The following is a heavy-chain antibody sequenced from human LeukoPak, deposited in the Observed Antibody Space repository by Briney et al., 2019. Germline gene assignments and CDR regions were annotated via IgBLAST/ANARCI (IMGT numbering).Heavy chain of an antibody. CDR2: IYSGGST. CDR1: GFTVSSNY. Sequence: GGSLRLSCAASGFTVSSNYMSWVRQAPGKGLEWVPVIYSGGSTYYADSVKGRFTISRDNSKNTLYLQMNSLRAEDTAVYYCARVIAARERAWFGELRLYYYYYMDVWGKGTTVTISS. CDR3: ARVIAARERAWFGELRLYYYYYMDV. V-gene: IGHV3-53*01. J-gene: IGHJ6*03. D-gene: IGHD3-10*01.